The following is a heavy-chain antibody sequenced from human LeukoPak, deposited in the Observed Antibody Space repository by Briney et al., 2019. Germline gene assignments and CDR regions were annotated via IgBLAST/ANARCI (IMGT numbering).Heavy chain of an antibody. CDR3: AKAIHSSSSGVVDY. J-gene: IGHJ4*02. CDR2: IRYDGSNR. CDR1: GFTFTSYG. D-gene: IGHD6-6*01. V-gene: IGHV3-30*02. Sequence: PGTSLRLSCAASGFTFTSYGMHWVRQAPGKGLEWVTFIRYDGSNRYYAESVKGRFTISRDNSKNTLYLQMSSLRAEDTAVYYCAKAIHSSSSGVVDYWGQGTLVTVSS.